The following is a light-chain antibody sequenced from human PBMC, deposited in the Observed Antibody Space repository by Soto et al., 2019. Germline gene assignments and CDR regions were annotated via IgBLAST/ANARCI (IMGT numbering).Light chain of an antibody. CDR1: QSVSSK. V-gene: IGKV3-15*01. Sequence: EIVMTQSPATLSVSPGEGATLSCRASQSVSSKLAWYQQKPGQAPRLLIYGASTRATGIPARFSGSGSGTDFTLIISSLQSEDSAVYYCQQSYSSPPTFGQGTKVEIK. CDR3: QQSYSSPPT. J-gene: IGKJ1*01. CDR2: GAS.